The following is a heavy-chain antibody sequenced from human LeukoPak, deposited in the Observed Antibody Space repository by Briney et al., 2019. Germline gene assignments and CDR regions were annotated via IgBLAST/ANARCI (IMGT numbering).Heavy chain of an antibody. CDR1: GFTFSNAW. V-gene: IGHV3-15*01. D-gene: IGHD3-22*01. CDR2: IKSKTDGGTT. Sequence: GGSLRLSCAASGFTFSNAWMSWVRQAPGKGLEWVGRIKSKTDGGTTDYAAPVKGRSTISRDDSKNTLYLQMNSLKTEDTAVYYCTTGTFDYYDSSDLDAFDIWGQGTMVTVSS. CDR3: TTGTFDYYDSSDLDAFDI. J-gene: IGHJ3*02.